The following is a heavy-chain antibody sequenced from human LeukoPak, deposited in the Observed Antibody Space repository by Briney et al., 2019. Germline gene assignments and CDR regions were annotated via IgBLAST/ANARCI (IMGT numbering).Heavy chain of an antibody. D-gene: IGHD3-9*01. J-gene: IGHJ4*02. V-gene: IGHV3-30*18. CDR2: ISYDGSNK. CDR3: AKDPRFSYDILTGSLGGFDY. CDR1: GFTFSSYG. Sequence: QAGGSLRLSCAASGFTFSSYGMHWVRQAPGKGLEWVAVISYDGSNKYYADSVKGRFTISRDNSKNTLYLQMNSLRAEDTAVYYCAKDPRFSYDILTGSLGGFDYWGQGTLVTVSS.